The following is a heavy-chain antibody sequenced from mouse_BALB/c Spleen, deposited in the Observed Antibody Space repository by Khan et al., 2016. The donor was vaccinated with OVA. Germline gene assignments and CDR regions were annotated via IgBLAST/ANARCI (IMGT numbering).Heavy chain of an antibody. CDR1: GYTFTNYG. Sequence: QIQLVQSGPELKKPGETVKISCKASGYTFTNYGMTWVKQAPGKGLKWMGWINTYTGEPTYADDFKGRVAFSLETSATTAPLQINNFKNEEQDTFFCARVGNYWYFDVWRAVTTSTGSS. V-gene: IGHV9-1*02. D-gene: IGHD2-1*01. J-gene: IGHJ1*01. CDR3: ARVGNYWYFDV. CDR2: INTYTGEP.